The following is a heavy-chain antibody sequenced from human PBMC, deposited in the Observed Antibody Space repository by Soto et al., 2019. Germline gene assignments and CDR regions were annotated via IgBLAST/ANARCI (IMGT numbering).Heavy chain of an antibody. Sequence: GGSLRLSCAASGFTFGYYAMHWVRQAPGKGLEWVSGISWNSGSIGYADSVKGRFTISRDDAKNSLYLQMNSLRAEDTALYYCAKDQTVAAAGTGYGMDVWGQGTTVTVSS. J-gene: IGHJ6*02. D-gene: IGHD6-13*01. V-gene: IGHV3-9*01. CDR3: AKDQTVAAAGTGYGMDV. CDR2: ISWNSGSI. CDR1: GFTFGYYA.